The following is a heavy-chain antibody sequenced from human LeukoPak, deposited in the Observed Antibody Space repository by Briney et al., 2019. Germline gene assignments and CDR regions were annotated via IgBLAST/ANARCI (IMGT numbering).Heavy chain of an antibody. Sequence: GRSLRLSCAASGFTFSSYGMHWVRQAPGKGLEWVAVIWYDGSNKYYADSVKGRFTISRDNSKNTLYLQMNSLRAEDTAVYYCAVLSSESLNPDFYWGQGTLVTVSS. J-gene: IGHJ4*02. D-gene: IGHD1-26*01. CDR1: GFTFSSYG. CDR3: AVLSSESLNPDFY. CDR2: IWYDGSNK. V-gene: IGHV3-33*01.